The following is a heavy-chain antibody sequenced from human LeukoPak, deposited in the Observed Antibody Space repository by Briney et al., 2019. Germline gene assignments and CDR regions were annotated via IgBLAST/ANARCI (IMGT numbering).Heavy chain of an antibody. CDR3: ARMPYDDNGDAFDI. J-gene: IGHJ3*02. CDR1: GFNFDEYA. V-gene: IGHV3-9*01. D-gene: IGHD3-22*01. CDR2: INWNSGRI. Sequence: PGGSLRLSCAASGFNFDEYAMHWVRQVPGKGLEWVSGINWNSGRIEYADSVKGRFTISRDNAKNSLYLQMNSLRAEDTAVYYCARMPYDDNGDAFDIWGQGTMVTVSS.